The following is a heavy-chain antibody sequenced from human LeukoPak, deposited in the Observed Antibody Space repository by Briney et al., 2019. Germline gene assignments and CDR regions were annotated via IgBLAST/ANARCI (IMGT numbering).Heavy chain of an antibody. CDR1: GGPISSSSYY. J-gene: IGHJ5*02. D-gene: IGHD2-2*01. CDR3: ARSIGYCSSTSCYVGWFDP. CDR2: IYYSGST. Sequence: SETLSLTCTVSGGPISSSSYYWGWIRQPPGKGLEWIGSIYYSGSTYYNPSLKSRVTISVDTSKNQFSLKLSSVTAADTAVYYCARSIGYCSSTSCYVGWFDPWGQGTLVTVSS. V-gene: IGHV4-39*01.